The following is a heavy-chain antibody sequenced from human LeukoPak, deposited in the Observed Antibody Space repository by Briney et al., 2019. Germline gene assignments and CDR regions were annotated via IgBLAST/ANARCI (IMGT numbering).Heavy chain of an antibody. J-gene: IGHJ4*02. Sequence: SETLSLTCTVSGGSISSSYWSWLRQPPGKGLERIGHIYYSGSTHYNPSLKSRVTISVDTSKNQFSLKLSSVTAADTAVYYCARHVGNSGSGSYLTYFDYWGQGTLVTVSS. D-gene: IGHD3-10*01. CDR3: ARHVGNSGSGSYLTYFDY. CDR2: IYYSGST. CDR1: GGSISSSY. V-gene: IGHV4-59*08.